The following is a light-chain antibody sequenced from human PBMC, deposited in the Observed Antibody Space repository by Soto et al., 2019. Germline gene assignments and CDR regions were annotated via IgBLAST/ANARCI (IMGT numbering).Light chain of an antibody. V-gene: IGKV3-15*01. Sequence: EIVMTQSPATLSVSPGERATLSCRASQSVRNNLAWYQQKSGQSPRLLIYDVSIRATGVPARFSGTGSETDFTLTISGLQSEDSAVYFCQQYNNWPFSFGQGTRLEIK. CDR3: QQYNNWPFS. CDR1: QSVRNN. CDR2: DVS. J-gene: IGKJ5*01.